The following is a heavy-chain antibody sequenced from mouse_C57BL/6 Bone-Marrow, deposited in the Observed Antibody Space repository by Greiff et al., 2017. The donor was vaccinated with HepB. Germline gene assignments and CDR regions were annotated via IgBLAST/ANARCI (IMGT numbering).Heavy chain of an antibody. CDR1: GYTFTDYY. J-gene: IGHJ2*01. CDR2: INPNNGGT. Sequence: EVKLMESGPELVKPGASVKISCKASGYTFTDYYMNWVKQSHGKSLEWIGDINPNNGGTSYNQKFKGKATLTVDKSSSTAYMELRSLTSEDSAVYYCARYDYDEVDYWGQGTTLTVSS. D-gene: IGHD2-4*01. CDR3: ARYDYDEVDY. V-gene: IGHV1-26*01.